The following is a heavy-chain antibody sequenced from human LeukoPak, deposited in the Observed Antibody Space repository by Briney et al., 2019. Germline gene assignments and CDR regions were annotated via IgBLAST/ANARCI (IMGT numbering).Heavy chain of an antibody. CDR1: GYTFTSYG. D-gene: IGHD3-3*01. Sequence: ASVKVSCKASGYTFTSYGISWVRQAPGQGLEWMGWISAYNGNTNYAQKLQGRVTMTTDTSTSTAYMELRSLRSDDTAVYYCASTYYDFWSGYDYNYMDVWGKGTTVTVSS. J-gene: IGHJ6*03. CDR3: ASTYYDFWSGYDYNYMDV. V-gene: IGHV1-18*01. CDR2: ISAYNGNT.